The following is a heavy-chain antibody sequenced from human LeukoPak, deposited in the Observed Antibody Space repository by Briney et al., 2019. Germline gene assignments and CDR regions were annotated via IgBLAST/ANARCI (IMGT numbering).Heavy chain of an antibody. D-gene: IGHD1-26*01. CDR1: GDSISSSSYY. V-gene: IGHV4-39*01. CDR2: IYYTGTT. J-gene: IGHJ4*02. CDR3: ARGRTDYFDY. Sequence: SETLSLTRTVSGDSISSSSYYWGWIRQTPGKGLEWIGSIYYTGTTNYNPSLESRLTISVGTSKNQFSLKLSSVTAADTVVYYCARGRTDYFDYWGQGALVTVSS.